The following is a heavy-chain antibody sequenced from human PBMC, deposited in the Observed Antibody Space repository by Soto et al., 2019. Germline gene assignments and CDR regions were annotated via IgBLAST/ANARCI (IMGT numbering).Heavy chain of an antibody. Sequence: GGSLRLSCATSGFNFTKAWVSWVRQTPGKGLEWVGRVKSKIDGETTDYAAPVKGRFVVSRDDSKDTLYLQMNSLHSDDTAIYYCATYETNGNYAKHYFQYWGQGTLVTVSS. CDR2: VKSKIDGETT. D-gene: IGHD3-16*01. J-gene: IGHJ1*01. CDR1: GFNFTKAW. V-gene: IGHV3-15*05. CDR3: ATYETNGNYAKHYFQY.